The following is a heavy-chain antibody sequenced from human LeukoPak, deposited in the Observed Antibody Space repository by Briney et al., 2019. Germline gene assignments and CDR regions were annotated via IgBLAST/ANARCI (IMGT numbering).Heavy chain of an antibody. CDR1: GFTLSSYA. V-gene: IGHV3-9*01. CDR3: AKGDTWAAAGRAFDY. Sequence: GGSLRLSCAASGFTLSSYAVSWVRQAPGKGLEWVSGISWNSGSIGYADSVKGRFTISRDNAKNSLYLQMNSLRAEDTALYYCAKGDTWAAAGRAFDYWGQGTLVTVSS. J-gene: IGHJ4*02. D-gene: IGHD6-13*01. CDR2: ISWNSGSI.